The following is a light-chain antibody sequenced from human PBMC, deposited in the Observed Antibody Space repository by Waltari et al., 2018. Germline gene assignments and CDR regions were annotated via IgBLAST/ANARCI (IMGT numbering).Light chain of an antibody. CDR1: QSVNYC. V-gene: IGKV3-11*01. J-gene: IGKJ4*01. CDR2: EAA. Sequence: EIVLTQYPASLSSSPGARATLTCRASQSVNYCIAWFQHKLGQAPRLLIYEAANRATGSRASCSGSWTGTDFAWTISSLEPEDFAVYYCRQRSNWALTFGGGTKVEIK. CDR3: RQRSNWALT.